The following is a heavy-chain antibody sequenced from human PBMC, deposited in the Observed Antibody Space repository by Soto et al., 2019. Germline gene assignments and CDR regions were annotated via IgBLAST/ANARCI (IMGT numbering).Heavy chain of an antibody. CDR3: AKEGVVITLDAFDI. Sequence: PGGSLRLSCAASGFTFSSYWMHWVRQAPGKGLVWVSRINSDGSSTSYADSVKGRFTISRDNAKNTLYLQMNSLRAEDTAVYYCAKEGVVITLDAFDIWGQGTMVTVSS. V-gene: IGHV3-74*01. CDR1: GFTFSSYW. J-gene: IGHJ3*02. CDR2: INSDGSST. D-gene: IGHD3-22*01.